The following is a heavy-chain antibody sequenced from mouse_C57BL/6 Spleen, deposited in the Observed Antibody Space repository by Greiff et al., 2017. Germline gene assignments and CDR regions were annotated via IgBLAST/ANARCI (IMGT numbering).Heavy chain of an antibody. V-gene: IGHV1-64*01. CDR3: ARDYGSSYLYFDV. D-gene: IGHD1-1*01. Sequence: QVQLQQPGAELVKPGASVKLSCKASGYTFTSYWMHWVKQRPGQGLEWIGMIHPNSGSTNYNEKFKSKATLTVDKSSSTAYIQLSSLTSEDSAVYYCARDYGSSYLYFDVWGTGTTVTVSS. CDR2: IHPNSGST. CDR1: GYTFTSYW. J-gene: IGHJ1*03.